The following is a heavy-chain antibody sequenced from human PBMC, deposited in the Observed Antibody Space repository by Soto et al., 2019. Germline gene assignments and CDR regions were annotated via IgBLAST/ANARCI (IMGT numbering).Heavy chain of an antibody. CDR3: TADIPNISANYGMDV. Sequence: EEQLVESGGGLVVPGGSLRLSCAASGFIFSNTWINWVRQAPGKGLEWVGRIKTKIEGGTTNYAAPVKGRFTVSGDDSKNTVYLHMNSLRTEDTAVYYCTADIPNISANYGMDVWGQGTTVTVSS. V-gene: IGHV3-15*07. CDR1: GFIFSNTW. D-gene: IGHD6-25*01. CDR2: IKTKIEGGTT. J-gene: IGHJ6*02.